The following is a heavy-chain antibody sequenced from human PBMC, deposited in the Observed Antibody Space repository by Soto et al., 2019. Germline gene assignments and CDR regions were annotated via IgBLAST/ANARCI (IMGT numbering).Heavy chain of an antibody. CDR3: ASSPAYGSSWYGIPPDLSHGMDA. D-gene: IGHD6-13*01. Sequence: ASVKVSCKASGYTFTSYYIHWVRQAPGQGLEWMGIINPRGGITTYAQKFQGRLTMTGDTSTSTVYTELSSLTSEDTAMYHCASSPAYGSSWYGIPPDLSHGMDAWGQGTTVTVSS. J-gene: IGHJ6*02. V-gene: IGHV1-46*01. CDR2: INPRGGIT. CDR1: GYTFTSYY.